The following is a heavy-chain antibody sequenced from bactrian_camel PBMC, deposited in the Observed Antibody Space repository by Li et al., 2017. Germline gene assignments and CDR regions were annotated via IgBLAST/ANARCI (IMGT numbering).Heavy chain of an antibody. CDR2: INNSGGTI. V-gene: IGHV3S25*01. D-gene: IGHD4*01. J-gene: IGHJ4*01. Sequence: QLVESGGGLVQPGGSLRLSCVGSGFTFSSSWMYWVRQAPGKGLEWVSTINNSGGTIYYAESVKGRATISKDNAENTVYLQMNSLKPEDTGVYYCVSGVVYFSDYDPSYYNYWGQGTQVTVS. CDR1: GFTFSSSW. CDR3: VSGVVYFSDYDPSYYNY.